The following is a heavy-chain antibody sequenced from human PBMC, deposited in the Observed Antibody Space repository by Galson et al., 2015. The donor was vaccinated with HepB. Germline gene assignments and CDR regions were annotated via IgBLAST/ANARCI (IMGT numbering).Heavy chain of an antibody. CDR1: GGTFSSYA. D-gene: IGHD3-10*01. J-gene: IGHJ4*02. Sequence: SVKVSCKASGGTFSSYAATWVRQAPGQGLEWMGGIIPFFVTGDYAQRLQGRVTITADESTSTLYLQMNGLRVDDTAIYYCARDGSSARDLDHWGQGTLVTVSS. V-gene: IGHV1-69*13. CDR2: IIPFFVTG. CDR3: ARDGSSARDLDH.